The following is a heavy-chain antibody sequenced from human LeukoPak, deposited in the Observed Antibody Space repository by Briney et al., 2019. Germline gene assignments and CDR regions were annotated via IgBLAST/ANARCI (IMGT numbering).Heavy chain of an antibody. J-gene: IGHJ5*02. V-gene: IGHV3-23*01. D-gene: IGHD3-22*01. CDR2: INFSGGST. Sequence: GGSLRLSCVASGFTFGSYAMNWVRQAPGKGLEWVSGINFSGGSTYYADSVKGRFTISRDNSKNTLYLQMNSLRAEDTAVYYCVKGYMIRENWFDPWGQGTLVTVSS. CDR3: VKGYMIRENWFDP. CDR1: GFTFGSYA.